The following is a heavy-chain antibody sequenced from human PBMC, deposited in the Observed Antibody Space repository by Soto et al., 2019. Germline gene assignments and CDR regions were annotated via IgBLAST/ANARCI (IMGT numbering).Heavy chain of an antibody. Sequence: ASLQVSCKASGYTFTGYYMHWVRQAPGQGLEWMGWINPNSGGTNYAQKFQGWVTMTRDTSISTAYMELSRLRSDDTAVYYCARGGVAVAGFDYCGQGNLVTVS. CDR2: INPNSGGT. CDR3: ARGGVAVAGFDY. CDR1: GYTFTGYY. J-gene: IGHJ4*02. D-gene: IGHD6-19*01. V-gene: IGHV1-2*04.